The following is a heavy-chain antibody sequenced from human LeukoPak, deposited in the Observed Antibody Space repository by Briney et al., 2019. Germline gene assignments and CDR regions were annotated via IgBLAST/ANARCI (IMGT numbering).Heavy chain of an antibody. CDR2: INPSSGST. Sequence: ASVHVSCKTSGYAFTNYYMHWVRQAPGQGLEWMGIINPSSGSTSYAQKFQGRVTVTRDTSTSTVYMDLSSLRSEDTAVYYCARGDVDTALISIDYWGQGTLVTVSS. CDR1: GYAFTNYY. V-gene: IGHV1-46*01. J-gene: IGHJ4*02. CDR3: ARGDVDTALISIDY. D-gene: IGHD5-18*01.